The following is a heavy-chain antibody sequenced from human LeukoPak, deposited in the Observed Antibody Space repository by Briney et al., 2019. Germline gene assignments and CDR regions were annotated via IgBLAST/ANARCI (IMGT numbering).Heavy chain of an antibody. D-gene: IGHD3-3*01. CDR2: VYYSGST. V-gene: IGHV4-59*12. CDR1: GGLISSYY. Sequence: SETLSLTCTVSGGLISSYYWSWIRQPPGKRLEWIGYVYYSGSTYYNPSLKSRVTISVDTSKNQFSLKLSSVTAADTAVYYCARDPKPTIFGVASFDYWGQGTLVTVSS. J-gene: IGHJ4*02. CDR3: ARDPKPTIFGVASFDY.